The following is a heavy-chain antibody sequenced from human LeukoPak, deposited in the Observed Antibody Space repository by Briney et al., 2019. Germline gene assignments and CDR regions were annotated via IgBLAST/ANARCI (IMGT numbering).Heavy chain of an antibody. J-gene: IGHJ4*02. CDR3: ARWNSGSSSFDF. D-gene: IGHD1-26*01. CDR2: IYNSGST. CDR1: GGSISSYY. V-gene: IGHV4-4*07. Sequence: PSETLSLTCSVSGGSISSYYWSWIRQPAGKGLEWIGRIYNSGSTNYNPSLKSRVTISVDKSKNQFFLKLSSVAAADTAVYYCARWNSGSSSFDFWGQGTMVTVSS.